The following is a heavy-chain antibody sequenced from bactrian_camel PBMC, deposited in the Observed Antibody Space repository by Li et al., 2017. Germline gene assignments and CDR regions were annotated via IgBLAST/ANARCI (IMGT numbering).Heavy chain of an antibody. Sequence: VQLVESGGGLVQPGGSLKLSCAASGFPISDWYMSWVRQAPGKGLEWVSDINSGGGSTYYADSVKGRFTISRDNAKNTLYLQLNSLTTEDTAMYYCTKAENSYGLGYPQYWGQGTQVTVS. CDR2: INSGGGST. J-gene: IGHJ4*01. D-gene: IGHD5*01. CDR3: TKAENSYGLGYPQY. V-gene: IGHV3S40*01. CDR1: GFPISDWY.